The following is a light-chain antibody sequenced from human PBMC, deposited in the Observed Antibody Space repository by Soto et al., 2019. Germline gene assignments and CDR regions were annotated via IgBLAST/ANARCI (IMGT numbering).Light chain of an antibody. V-gene: IGKV1-9*01. Sequence: IHLTQSPSSLYASVGDSVTITCRASQDITSYLAWYQQKPGKAPNLLIYGASTLQSGVPSRFSGSGSGTDFTLTISSLQAEDFASYYCQQTRAYPSTFGGGSNVAIK. CDR1: QDITSY. J-gene: IGKJ4*01. CDR2: GAS. CDR3: QQTRAYPST.